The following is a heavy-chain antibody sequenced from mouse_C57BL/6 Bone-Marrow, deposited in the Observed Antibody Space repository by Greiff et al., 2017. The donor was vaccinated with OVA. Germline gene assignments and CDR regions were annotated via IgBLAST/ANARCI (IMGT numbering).Heavy chain of an antibody. Sequence: VQLQQPGAELVKPGASVKLSCKASGYTFTSYWMQWVKQRPGQGLEWIGEIDPSDSYTNYNQKFKGKATLTVDTSSSTAYMQLSSLTSEDSAVYYCARKGHTPWGQGTTLTVSA. CDR2: IDPSDSYT. CDR1: GYTFTSYW. CDR3: ARKGHTP. V-gene: IGHV1-50*01. D-gene: IGHD3-1*01. J-gene: IGHJ2*01.